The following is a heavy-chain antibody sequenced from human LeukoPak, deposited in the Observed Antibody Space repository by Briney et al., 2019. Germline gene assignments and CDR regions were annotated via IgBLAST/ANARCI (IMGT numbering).Heavy chain of an antibody. Sequence: SETLSLTCAVYGGSFSGYYWSWIRQPPGKGLEWIGEINHSGSTNYNPSLKSRVTISVDTSKNQFSLKLSSVTAADTAVYYCVGGGSLYYFDHWGQGTLVTVSS. CDR1: GGSFSGYY. J-gene: IGHJ4*02. V-gene: IGHV4-34*01. CDR2: INHSGST. CDR3: VGGGSLYYFDH.